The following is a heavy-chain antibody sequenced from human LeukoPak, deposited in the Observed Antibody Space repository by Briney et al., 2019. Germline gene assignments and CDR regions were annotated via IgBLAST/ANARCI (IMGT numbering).Heavy chain of an antibody. Sequence: QTGGSLRLSCSASGFNFNGYYMHWIRQAPGKRLEWVAKTDESGSAKFYVDSVKGRFTISRDNSKNTLYLQMNSLRAEDTAVYYCAKDSSTSCYCDAFDIWGQGTMVTVSS. CDR3: AKDSSTSCYCDAFDI. D-gene: IGHD2-2*01. J-gene: IGHJ3*02. CDR2: TDESGSAK. CDR1: GFNFNGYY. V-gene: IGHV3-7*03.